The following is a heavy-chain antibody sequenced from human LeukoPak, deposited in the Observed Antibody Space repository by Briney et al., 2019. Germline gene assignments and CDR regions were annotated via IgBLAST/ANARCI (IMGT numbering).Heavy chain of an antibody. Sequence: SETLSLTCTVSGGSVSSSSYYWSWIRQPPGKGLEWIGYIYYTGSTNYNPSLKSRVTISVDTSKNQFSLKLSSLTAADTAVYYCARGSYVSYYYGMDVWGQGTTVTVSS. D-gene: IGHD1-26*01. CDR3: ARGSYVSYYYGMDV. J-gene: IGHJ6*02. CDR1: GGSVSSSSYY. CDR2: IYYTGST. V-gene: IGHV4-61*01.